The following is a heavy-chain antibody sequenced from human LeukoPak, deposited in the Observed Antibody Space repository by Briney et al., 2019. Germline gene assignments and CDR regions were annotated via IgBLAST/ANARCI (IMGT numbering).Heavy chain of an antibody. V-gene: IGHV3-23*01. CDR2: ISGSGGST. Sequence: GGSLRLSCAASGFTFSYYYMSGVRQAPGKGLEWVSAISGSGGSTYYADSVRGRFTISRDNSKNTLYLQMNSLRAEDTAIYFCAKSRSGVSSCYNYWGQGTLVTVSS. CDR1: GFTFSYYY. D-gene: IGHD2-15*01. J-gene: IGHJ4*02. CDR3: AKSRSGVSSCYNY.